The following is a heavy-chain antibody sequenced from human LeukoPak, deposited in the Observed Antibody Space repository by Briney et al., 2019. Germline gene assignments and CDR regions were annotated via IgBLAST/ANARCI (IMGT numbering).Heavy chain of an antibody. D-gene: IGHD3-22*01. Sequence: ASVKVSCKASGGTFSRLTISWVRQAPGQGLERMGGILPIFGTANYAQKFQGRVTITADESTSIASMELSSLRSEDTAVYYCARDSGAYYYDSSGYFNFDYWGQGTLVTVSS. J-gene: IGHJ4*02. V-gene: IGHV1-69*13. CDR1: GGTFSRLT. CDR2: ILPIFGTA. CDR3: ARDSGAYYYDSSGYFNFDY.